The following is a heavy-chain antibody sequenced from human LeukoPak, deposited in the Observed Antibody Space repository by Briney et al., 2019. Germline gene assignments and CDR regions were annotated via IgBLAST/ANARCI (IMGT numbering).Heavy chain of an antibody. J-gene: IGHJ4*02. CDR2: IKQDGSEK. CDR3: ARDSGWYSPYYFDH. D-gene: IGHD6-19*01. Sequence: PGGSLRLSCAASGFTFSSYWMHWVRQAPGKGLEWVANIKQDGSEKYYVDSVKGRFTISRDNAKNSLYLQMNSLRAEDTAVYYCARDSGWYSPYYFDHWGQGTLVTVSS. CDR1: GFTFSSYW. V-gene: IGHV3-7*01.